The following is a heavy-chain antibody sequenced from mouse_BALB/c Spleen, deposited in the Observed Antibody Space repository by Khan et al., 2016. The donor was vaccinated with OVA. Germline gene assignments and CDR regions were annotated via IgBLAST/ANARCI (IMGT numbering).Heavy chain of an antibody. V-gene: IGHV3-5*02. Sequence: EVQLQESGPGLVKPSQTVFLTCSVTGISITTGNYRWSWIRQFPGNKLEWLGFIFYSGSFTYNPSLTSRPTITRDTSKNQFFLAMNSLTAEDTATYYCARDSGFWYFDVWGAGTTVTVSS. J-gene: IGHJ1*01. CDR2: IFYSGSF. D-gene: IGHD2-2*01. CDR3: ARDSGFWYFDV. CDR1: GISITTGNYR.